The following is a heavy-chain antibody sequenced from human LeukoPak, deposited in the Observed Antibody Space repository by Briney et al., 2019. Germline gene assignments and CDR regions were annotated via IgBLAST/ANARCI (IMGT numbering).Heavy chain of an antibody. CDR1: GYTFTGYY. CDR3: ARCIAVAGSEVWFDP. Sequence: ASVKVSCKASGYTFTGYYMHWVRQAPGQGLEWMGWINPNSGGTNYEQKFQGRVTMTRDTSISTAYMELSRLTSDDTAVYYCARCIAVAGSEVWFDPWGQGNLVTVSS. D-gene: IGHD6-19*01. J-gene: IGHJ5*02. CDR2: INPNSGGT. V-gene: IGHV1-2*02.